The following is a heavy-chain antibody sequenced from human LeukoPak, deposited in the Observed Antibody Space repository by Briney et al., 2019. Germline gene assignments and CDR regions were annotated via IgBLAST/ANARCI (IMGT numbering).Heavy chain of an antibody. V-gene: IGHV1-46*01. CDR3: ARDGGGDGFGWAFGS. CDR2: IRPSGGST. D-gene: IGHD3-16*01. J-gene: IGHJ4*02. Sequence: ASVKVSCKASGYTFTNYYIDWVRQAPGQGLEWMGIIRPSGGSTDYAQKFQGRVTLTRDTSTSTVYMELSSLRSEDTAVYYCARDGGGDGFGWAFGSWGQGTLVTVSS. CDR1: GYTFTNYY.